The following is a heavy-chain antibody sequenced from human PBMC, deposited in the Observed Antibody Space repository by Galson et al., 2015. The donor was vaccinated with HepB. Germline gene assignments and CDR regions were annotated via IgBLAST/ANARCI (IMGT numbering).Heavy chain of an antibody. CDR1: GYTFTDYY. V-gene: IGHV1-69-2*01. CDR3: ATGPPEGSGRSTFDY. D-gene: IGHD3-10*01. CDR2: VDPEDGET. J-gene: IGHJ4*02. Sequence: VKVSCKVFGYTFTDYYMHWVQQAPGKGLEWMGLVDPEDGETIYAEKFQGRVTITADTATDTAYMELSSLRSEDTAVYYCATGPPEGSGRSTFDYWGQGTLVTVSS.